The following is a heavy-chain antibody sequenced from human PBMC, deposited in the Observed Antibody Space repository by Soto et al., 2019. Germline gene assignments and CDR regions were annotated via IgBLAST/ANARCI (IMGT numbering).Heavy chain of an antibody. CDR3: AKLVIGYCSGNTCDDY. CDR2: ISYDSSNK. J-gene: IGHJ4*02. D-gene: IGHD2-15*01. V-gene: IGHV3-30*18. CDR1: GFTFSYG. Sequence: VQLLESGGGLIQPGGSLRLSCAASGFTFSYGIHWLRQAPGKGLEWVAYISYDSSNKFYGDSVKGRCTISRDNSTNTQFLQMNSLRAEDTAVYYCAKLVIGYCSGNTCDDYWGQGTLVAVSS.